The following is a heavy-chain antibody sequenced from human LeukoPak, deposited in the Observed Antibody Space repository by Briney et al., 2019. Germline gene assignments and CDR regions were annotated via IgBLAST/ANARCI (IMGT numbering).Heavy chain of an antibody. Sequence: GASVKVSCKASGYTFTSYAMHWVRQAPGQRLEWMGWINAGNGNTKYSQKFQGRVTITRDTSASTAYMELSSLRSEDTAVYYCARGERGYSGYDWNYYYGMDVWGQGTTVTVSS. D-gene: IGHD5-12*01. CDR1: GYTFTSYA. CDR3: ARGERGYSGYDWNYYYGMDV. CDR2: INAGNGNT. J-gene: IGHJ6*02. V-gene: IGHV1-3*01.